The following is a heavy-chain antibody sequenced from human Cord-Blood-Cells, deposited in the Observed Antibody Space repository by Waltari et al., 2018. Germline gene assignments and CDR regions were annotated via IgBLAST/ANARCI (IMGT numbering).Heavy chain of an antibody. J-gene: IGHJ4*02. CDR2: FDPEDGET. Sequence: QVQLVQSGAEVKKPGASVKVSCKVSGYPLTELSMHWVRQAPGTGLEWKGGFDPEDGETIYAQKFPGRVTMTENTSTDTAYMERSSLRSEDTAVYYCATLTGTTRGYDYWGQGTLVTVSS. CDR3: ATLTGTTRGYDY. V-gene: IGHV1-24*01. CDR1: GYPLTELS. D-gene: IGHD1-7*01.